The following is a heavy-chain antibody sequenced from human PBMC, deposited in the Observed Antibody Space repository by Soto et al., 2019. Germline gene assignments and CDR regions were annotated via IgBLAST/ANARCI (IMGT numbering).Heavy chain of an antibody. CDR3: ASLWGVVITPDP. CDR2: ISGSGGST. J-gene: IGHJ5*02. D-gene: IGHD3-3*01. V-gene: IGHV3-23*01. Sequence: EVQLLESGGGLVQPGGSLRLSCAASGFTFSSYAMSWVRQAPGKGLEWVSAISGSGGSTYYADSVKGRCTISRDNSKNTLYLQMNSLRAEDTAVYYCASLWGVVITPDPWGQGPLVTVSS. CDR1: GFTFSSYA.